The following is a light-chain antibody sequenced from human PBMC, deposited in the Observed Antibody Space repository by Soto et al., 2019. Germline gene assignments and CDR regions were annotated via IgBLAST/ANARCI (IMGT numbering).Light chain of an antibody. CDR1: QDFSNY. CDR2: DAS. V-gene: IGKV1-33*01. J-gene: IGKJ3*01. CDR3: QQYGNLPFT. Sequence: DIQMTQSPSSLSASVGDRVTITCQASQDFSNYLNWYQQKPGKAPKLLIYDASNLETGVPSRFSGSGSGTDFTFTISSLQPEDIATYYCQQYGNLPFTFGPGTKVDIK.